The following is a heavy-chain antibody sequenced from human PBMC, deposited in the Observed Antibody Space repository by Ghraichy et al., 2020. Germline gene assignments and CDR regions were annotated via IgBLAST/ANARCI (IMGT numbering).Heavy chain of an antibody. J-gene: IGHJ4*02. D-gene: IGHD3-3*01. CDR1: GFTFSSYA. CDR3: VKDQEWRSTSLEY. V-gene: IGHV3-64D*06. Sequence: GGSLRLSCSASGFTFSSYAMHWVRQAPGKGLEYVSSISSDGTGSYNSDSVKGKFTISRDNSENKLYLQMSNLRTEDTAVYYCVKDQEWRSTSLEYWGQGTLVTVAS. CDR2: ISSDGTGS.